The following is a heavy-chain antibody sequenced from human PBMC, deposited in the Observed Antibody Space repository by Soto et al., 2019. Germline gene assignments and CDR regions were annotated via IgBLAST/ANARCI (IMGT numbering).Heavy chain of an antibody. CDR2: IDPSDSYT. D-gene: IGHD2-2*01. CDR1: GYSFTSYW. V-gene: IGHV5-10-1*01. CDR3: ATTVDYCSSTSCYEFPMDV. J-gene: IGHJ6*02. Sequence: GESLKISCKGSGYSFTSYWISWVRQMPGKGLEWMGRIDPSDSYTNYSPSFQGHVTISADKSISTAYLQWSSLKASDTAMYYCATTVDYCSSTSCYEFPMDVWGQGTTVTVSS.